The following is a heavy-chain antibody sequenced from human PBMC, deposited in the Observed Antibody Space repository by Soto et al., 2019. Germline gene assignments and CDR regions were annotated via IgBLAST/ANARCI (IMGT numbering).Heavy chain of an antibody. CDR3: ARSRGGGSGWYRDNNYFDY. CDR2: ISSSGSTI. J-gene: IGHJ4*02. V-gene: IGHV3-11*01. CDR1: GFTFSDYY. D-gene: IGHD6-19*01. Sequence: GGSLRLSCAASGFTFSDYYMSWIRQAPGKGLEWVSYISSSGSTIYYADSVKGRFTISRDNAKNSLYLQMNSLRAEDTAVYYCARSRGGGSGWYRDNNYFDYWGQGTLVTVSS.